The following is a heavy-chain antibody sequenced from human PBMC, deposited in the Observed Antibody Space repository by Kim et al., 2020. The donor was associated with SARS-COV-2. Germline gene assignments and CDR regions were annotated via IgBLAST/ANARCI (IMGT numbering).Heavy chain of an antibody. J-gene: IGHJ4*01. Sequence: SETLSLTCAVYGGSFSGYYWSWIRQPPGKGLEWIGEINHSGSTNYNPSLKSRVTISVDTSKNQFSLKLSSVTAADTAVYYCAAMYYYDSSGYYRYFDYWG. D-gene: IGHD3-22*01. CDR2: INHSGST. V-gene: IGHV4-34*01. CDR1: GGSFSGYY. CDR3: AAMYYYDSSGYYRYFDY.